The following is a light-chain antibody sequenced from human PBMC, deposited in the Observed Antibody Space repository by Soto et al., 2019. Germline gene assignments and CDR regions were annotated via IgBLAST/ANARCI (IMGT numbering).Light chain of an antibody. V-gene: IGKV1-39*01. CDR3: QQTYSVPQS. CDR1: QSIRSY. CDR2: AAS. Sequence: DIQMTQSPSSLSASVGDRVTITCRASQSIRSYLNWYQQKPGNAPNLLIYAASSLQSGVPSRFSGSGSGTDFPLTISNLQPEDFATYYCQQTYSVPQSFGGGTKVEIK. J-gene: IGKJ4*01.